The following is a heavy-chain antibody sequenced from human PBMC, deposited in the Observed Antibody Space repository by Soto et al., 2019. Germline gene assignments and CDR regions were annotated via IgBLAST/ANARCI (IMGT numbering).Heavy chain of an antibody. CDR3: ARGSIAVADLDY. D-gene: IGHD6-19*01. V-gene: IGHV4-34*01. CDR1: GGSFSGYY. Sequence: PSETLSLTCAVYGGSFSGYYWSCIRQPPGKGLEWIGEINHSGSTNYNPSLKSRVTISVDTSKNQFSLKLSSVTAADTAVYYCARGSIAVADLDYWGQGTLVTVSS. J-gene: IGHJ4*02. CDR2: INHSGST.